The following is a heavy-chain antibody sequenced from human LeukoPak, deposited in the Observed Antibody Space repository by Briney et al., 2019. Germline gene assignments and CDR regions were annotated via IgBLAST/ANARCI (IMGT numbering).Heavy chain of an antibody. CDR2: ISSSSSYI. J-gene: IGHJ6*03. D-gene: IGHD2-2*01. CDR3: AREDIVVVPAAIVSYYMDV. V-gene: IGHV3-21*01. Sequence: GGSLRLSCAASGFTFSSYSMNWVRQAPGKGLEWVSSISSSSSYIYYADSVKGRFTISRDNSKNTPYLQMNSLRAEDTAVYYCAREDIVVVPAAIVSYYMDVWGKGTTVTVSS. CDR1: GFTFSSYS.